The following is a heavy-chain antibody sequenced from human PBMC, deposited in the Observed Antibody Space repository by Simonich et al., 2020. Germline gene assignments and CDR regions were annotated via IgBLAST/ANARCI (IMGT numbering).Heavy chain of an antibody. D-gene: IGHD1-7*01. CDR1: GFTFSSYA. J-gene: IGHJ4*02. CDR3: AKRSGVSITGTFDY. CDR2: IRGSGGST. V-gene: IGHV3-23*01. Sequence: EVQLLESGGGLVQPVGSLRLSCAASGFTFSSYAMSWVRQGPGKGLEWVSAIRGSGGSTYYADAVKGRFTISRDNSKNTLYLQMNSLRAEDTAVYYCAKRSGVSITGTFDYWGQGTLVTVSS.